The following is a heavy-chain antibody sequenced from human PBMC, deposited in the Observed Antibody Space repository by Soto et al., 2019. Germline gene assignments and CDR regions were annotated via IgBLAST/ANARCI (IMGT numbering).Heavy chain of an antibody. D-gene: IGHD6-19*01. CDR3: ARSRGIAVAGWGGGPIDY. V-gene: IGHV1-3*01. J-gene: IGHJ4*02. CDR2: INAGNGNT. CDR1: GYTFTSYA. Sequence: GASVKVSCKASGYTFTSYAMHWVRQAPGQRLEWMGWINAGNGNTKYSQKFQGRVTITRDTSASTAYMELSSLRSEDTAVYYCARSRGIAVAGWGGGPIDYWGQGTLVTVSS.